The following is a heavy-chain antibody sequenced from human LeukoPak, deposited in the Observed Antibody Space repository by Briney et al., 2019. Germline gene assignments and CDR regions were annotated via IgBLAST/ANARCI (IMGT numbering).Heavy chain of an antibody. Sequence: GGSLRLSCAASGFTSSSYSMNWVRQAPGKGLEWVSSISSSSSYIYYADSVKGRFTISRDNAKNSLYLQMNSLRAEDTAVYYCARVYSGYDLRYFDLWGRGTLVTVSS. CDR1: GFTSSSYS. J-gene: IGHJ2*01. D-gene: IGHD5-12*01. CDR3: ARVYSGYDLRYFDL. CDR2: ISSSSSYI. V-gene: IGHV3-21*01.